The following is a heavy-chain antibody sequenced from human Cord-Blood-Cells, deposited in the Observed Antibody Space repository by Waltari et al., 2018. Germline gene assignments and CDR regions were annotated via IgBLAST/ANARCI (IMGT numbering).Heavy chain of an antibody. CDR2: ISSSSSYI. J-gene: IGHJ4*02. D-gene: IGHD3-16*01. CDR3: AREITVNYFDY. Sequence: EVQLVESGGGLVKPGGSLRLSCAASGFTLSSYSMHWVRQAPGKGLEWVSSISSSSSYIYYADSVKGRFTISRDNAKNSLYLQMNSLRAEDTAVYYCAREITVNYFDYWGQGTLVTVSS. V-gene: IGHV3-21*01. CDR1: GFTLSSYS.